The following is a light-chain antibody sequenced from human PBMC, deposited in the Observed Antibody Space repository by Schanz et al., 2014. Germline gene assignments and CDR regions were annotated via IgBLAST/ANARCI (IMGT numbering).Light chain of an antibody. J-gene: IGKJ4*01. CDR3: QQYGSSPRGSLT. Sequence: DIVLTQSPGTLSLSPGQRATLSCRASQSVSSSYLAWYQQKPGQAPRLLIYGASSRATGIPDRFSGSGSGTDFTLTISRLEPEDFAVYYCQQYGSSPRGSLTFGGGTKVEIK. V-gene: IGKV3-20*01. CDR1: QSVSSSY. CDR2: GAS.